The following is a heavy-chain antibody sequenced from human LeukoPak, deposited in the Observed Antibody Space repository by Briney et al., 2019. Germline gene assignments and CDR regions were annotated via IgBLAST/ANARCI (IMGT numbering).Heavy chain of an antibody. Sequence: PSETLSLTCAVYGGSFSGYYWSWIRQPPGKGLEWIGEINHSGSTNYNPSLKSRVTISVDPSKDQFSLKLSSVTAADTAVYYCARLAQDRGGYFDLGGRGTLVTVSS. V-gene: IGHV4-34*01. CDR3: ARLAQDRGGYFDL. CDR1: GGSFSGYY. CDR2: INHSGST. J-gene: IGHJ2*01. D-gene: IGHD2-21*01.